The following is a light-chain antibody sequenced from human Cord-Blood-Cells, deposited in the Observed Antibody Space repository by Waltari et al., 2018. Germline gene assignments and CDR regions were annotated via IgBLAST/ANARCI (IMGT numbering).Light chain of an antibody. Sequence: QSALTQPASVSGSPGQSITISCTGTSSDVGGYNYVPWYQQHPGKAPKLMIYDVSKRPSGVSNRFSCSKSGNTASLTISGLQAEDEADYYCSSYTSSSTVVFGGGTKLTVL. CDR3: SSYTSSSTVV. V-gene: IGLV2-14*01. CDR2: DVS. J-gene: IGLJ2*01. CDR1: SSDVGGYNY.